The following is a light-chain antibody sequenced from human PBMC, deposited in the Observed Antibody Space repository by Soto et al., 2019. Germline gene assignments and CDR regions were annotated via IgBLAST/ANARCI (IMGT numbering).Light chain of an antibody. CDR2: GAS. J-gene: IGKJ2*01. Sequence: EIVMTQSPASLSVSPGEGATLSCRASQTVASNLAWYQQKPGQAPRLLIHGASTRATGVPARFSGSGSGTDFTLTISSLQSEDFGVYDCQQYHNWPPQYTFGQGTKLQIK. CDR3: QQYHNWPPQYT. CDR1: QTVASN. V-gene: IGKV3-15*01.